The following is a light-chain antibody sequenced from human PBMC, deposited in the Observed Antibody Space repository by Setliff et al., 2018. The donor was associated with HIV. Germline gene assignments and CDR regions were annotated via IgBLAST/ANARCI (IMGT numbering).Light chain of an antibody. Sequence: ALTQPPSVSGAPGQRVTISCTGSSSNIGAGYDVHWYQQFPGTAPKLLVYGNSNRPSGVPDRFSGSKSGTSASLAITGLQAEDEADYYCQSYDSSLSALYVFGTGTKVTVL. J-gene: IGLJ1*01. CDR1: SSNIGAGYD. CDR2: GNS. V-gene: IGLV1-40*01. CDR3: QSYDSSLSALYV.